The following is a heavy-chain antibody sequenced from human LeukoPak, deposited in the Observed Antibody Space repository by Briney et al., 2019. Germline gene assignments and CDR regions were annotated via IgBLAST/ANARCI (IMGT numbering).Heavy chain of an antibody. Sequence: SVKVSCKASGGTFSSYAISWVRQAPGQGLEWMGRIIPILGIANYAQKFQGRVTITADKSTSTAYMELSSLRSEDTAVYYWASINYYDFWSGRLDYGMDVWGQGTTVTVSS. J-gene: IGHJ6*02. CDR1: GGTFSSYA. CDR2: IIPILGIA. V-gene: IGHV1-69*04. CDR3: ASINYYDFWSGRLDYGMDV. D-gene: IGHD3-3*01.